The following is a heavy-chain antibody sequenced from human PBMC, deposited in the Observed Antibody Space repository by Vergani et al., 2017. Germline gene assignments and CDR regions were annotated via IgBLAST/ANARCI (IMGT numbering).Heavy chain of an antibody. J-gene: IGHJ6*03. Sequence: EVQLLESGGGLVQPGGSLRLSCAASGFTFSSYAMSWVRQAPGKGLEWVSAISGSGGSTYYADSVKGRFTISRDNSKNTLYLQMNSLRAEDTAVYYCAKDQPRTMVRGVIYYYYYMDVWGKGTTVTVSS. CDR2: ISGSGGST. CDR1: GFTFSSYA. V-gene: IGHV3-23*01. D-gene: IGHD3-10*01. CDR3: AKDQPRTMVRGVIYYYYYMDV.